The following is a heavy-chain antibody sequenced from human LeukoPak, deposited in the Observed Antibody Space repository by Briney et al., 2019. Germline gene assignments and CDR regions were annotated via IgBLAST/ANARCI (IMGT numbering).Heavy chain of an antibody. CDR2: IYTSGST. Sequence: PSQTLSLTCTVSGGSISSGSYYWSWIRQPAGKGLEWIGRIYTSGSTNYNPSLKSRVTISVDTSKNQFSLKLSSVTAADTAVYYCARSPGYSYGSKMDVWGKGTTDTVSS. D-gene: IGHD5-18*01. V-gene: IGHV4-61*02. CDR3: ARSPGYSYGSKMDV. J-gene: IGHJ6*04. CDR1: GGSISSGSYY.